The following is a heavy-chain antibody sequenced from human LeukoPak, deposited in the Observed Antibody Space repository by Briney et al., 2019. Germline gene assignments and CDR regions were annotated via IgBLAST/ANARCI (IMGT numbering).Heavy chain of an antibody. Sequence: ASVKVSCKASGYNFISYYMHWVRQAPGQGLEWMGWINPHSGDTNYAQLFQGRVTLTRDTSISTFYMELSRLRSDDTAVYYCARVYYAFTSAGDFDSWGQGTLLTVSS. V-gene: IGHV1-2*02. J-gene: IGHJ4*02. D-gene: IGHD3-3*01. CDR3: ARVYYAFTSAGDFDS. CDR1: GYNFISYY. CDR2: INPHSGDT.